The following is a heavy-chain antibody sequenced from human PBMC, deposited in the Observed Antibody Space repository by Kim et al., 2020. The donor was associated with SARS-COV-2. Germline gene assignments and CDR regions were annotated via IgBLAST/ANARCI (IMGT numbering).Heavy chain of an antibody. V-gene: IGHV5-51*01. D-gene: IGHD3-10*01. CDR1: GYSFTSYW. J-gene: IGHJ4*01. CDR3: ARSRRFGELFRTPGVTLGY. Sequence: GESLKISCKGSGYSFTSYWIGWVRQMPGKGLEWMGIIYPGDSDTRYSPSFQGQVTISADKSISTAYLQWSSLKASDTAMYYCARSRRFGELFRTPGVTLGYWGQGTLVTVSS. CDR2: IYPGDSDT.